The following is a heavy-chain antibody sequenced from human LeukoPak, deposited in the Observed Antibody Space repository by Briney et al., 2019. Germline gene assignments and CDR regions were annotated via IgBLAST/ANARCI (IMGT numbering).Heavy chain of an antibody. CDR2: IYSGGNT. V-gene: IGHV3-53*01. Sequence: PGGSLRLSCAASGFTVSSNYMGWVRQAPGKGLKWVSVIYSGGNTYYADSVKGRFTISRDNSRNTMDLQMNSLRAEDTAVYYCARCDSSSWYGIDFWGQGTLVTVSS. D-gene: IGHD6-13*01. CDR3: ARCDSSSWYGIDF. J-gene: IGHJ4*02. CDR1: GFTVSSNY.